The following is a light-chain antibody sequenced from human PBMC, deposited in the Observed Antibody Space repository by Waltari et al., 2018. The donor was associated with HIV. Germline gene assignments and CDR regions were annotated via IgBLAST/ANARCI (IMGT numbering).Light chain of an antibody. V-gene: IGLV1-44*01. CDR3: AAWDDSLNGVV. Sequence: QSVLTQPPSASGTPGQRVTISCSGSSSNIGSNTVNWYQQLPGTAPKLLIYSNNQRPSGVTDRFSGSKSCTSASLAISGLQSEYEADYYCAAWDDSLNGVVFGGGTKLTVL. CDR1: SSNIGSNT. CDR2: SNN. J-gene: IGLJ2*01.